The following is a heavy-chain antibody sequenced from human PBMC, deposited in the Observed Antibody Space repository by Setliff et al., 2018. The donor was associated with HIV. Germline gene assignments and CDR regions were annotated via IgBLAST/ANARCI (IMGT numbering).Heavy chain of an antibody. J-gene: IGHJ5*02. CDR2: MNPNSGNS. V-gene: IGHV1-8*02. Sequence: ASVKVSCKASGSNFINNDINWVRQATGQGIEWMGWMNPNSGNSGSAQKFQGRVTMTKSTSFSTASMYLSNLTSEDTAISYCSRKHKVSLGRGIVVLWGFDPWGQGTLVTVSS. CDR1: GSNFINND. CDR3: SRKHKVSLGRGIVVLWGFDP. D-gene: IGHD3-10*01.